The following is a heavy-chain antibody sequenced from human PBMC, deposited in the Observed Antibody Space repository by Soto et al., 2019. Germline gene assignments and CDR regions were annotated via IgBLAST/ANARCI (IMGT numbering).Heavy chain of an antibody. V-gene: IGHV4-59*01. CDR3: ARAYYDFWSGYLTWFDP. CDR2: IYYSGST. J-gene: IGHJ5*02. CDR1: GGSITRYY. D-gene: IGHD3-3*01. Sequence: PSETLSLTCTVPGGSITRYYWSWFRQPPGKGLEWIGYIYYSGSTNYNPSLKSRVTISVDTSKNQFSLKLSSVTAADTAVYYCARAYYDFWSGYLTWFDPWGKGTLVTVS.